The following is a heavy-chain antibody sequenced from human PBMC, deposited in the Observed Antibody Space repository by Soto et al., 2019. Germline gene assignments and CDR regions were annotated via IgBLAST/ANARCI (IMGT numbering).Heavy chain of an antibody. CDR2: INHSGST. CDR1: GGSFSGYY. D-gene: IGHD5-12*01. CDR3: AREARKRFGYGVGYYYYMDV. Sequence: PSETLSLTCAVYGGSFSGYYWSWIRQPPGKGLEWIGEINHSGSTNYNPSLKSRVTISVDTSKNQFSLKLSSVTAADTAVYYCAREARKRFGYGVGYYYYMDVWGKGTTVTVSS. V-gene: IGHV4-34*01. J-gene: IGHJ6*03.